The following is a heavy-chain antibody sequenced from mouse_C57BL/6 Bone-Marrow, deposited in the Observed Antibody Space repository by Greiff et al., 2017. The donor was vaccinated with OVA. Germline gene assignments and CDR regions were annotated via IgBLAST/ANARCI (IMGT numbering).Heavy chain of an antibody. D-gene: IGHD1-1*01. Sequence: QVQLKQSGPELVKPGASVKISCKASGYSFTSYYIHWVKQRPGQGLEWIGWIYPGSGNTKYNEKFKGKAKLTADTSSSTAYMQLTSLTSEDSAVYYCAREGIYYYGSGYFDVWGTGTTVTVSS. CDR2: IYPGSGNT. V-gene: IGHV1-66*01. J-gene: IGHJ1*03. CDR1: GYSFTSYY. CDR3: AREGIYYYGSGYFDV.